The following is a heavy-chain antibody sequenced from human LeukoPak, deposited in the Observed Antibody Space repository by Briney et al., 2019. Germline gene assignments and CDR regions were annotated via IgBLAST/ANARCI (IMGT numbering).Heavy chain of an antibody. J-gene: IGHJ3*02. CDR2: IRYDGSNK. D-gene: IGHD3-22*01. CDR1: GFTFSSYG. V-gene: IGHV3-30*02. Sequence: SGGSLRLSCAASGFTFSSYGMHWVRQAPGKGLEWVAFIRYDGSNKYYADSVKGRFTISRDNSKNTLYLQMNSLRAEDTAVYYCARDADYYDSSGFAFDIWGQGTMVTVSS. CDR3: ARDADYYDSSGFAFDI.